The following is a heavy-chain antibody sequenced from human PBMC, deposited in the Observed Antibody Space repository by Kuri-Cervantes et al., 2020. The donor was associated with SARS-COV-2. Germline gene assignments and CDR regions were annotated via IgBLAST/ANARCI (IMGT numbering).Heavy chain of an antibody. J-gene: IGHJ4*02. CDR1: GGSFNDYW. D-gene: IGHD3-3*01. Sequence: ESLKISCAVYGGSFNDYWWSWVRQPPGKGLEWIGDIKHSGSTNCNPSLKSRVTISVDTSKNQFSLKLSSVTAADTAVYYCARGAYYDFWSGYYPAYYFDYWGQGTLVTVSS. CDR3: ARGAYYDFWSGYYPAYYFDY. V-gene: IGHV4-34*01. CDR2: IKHSGST.